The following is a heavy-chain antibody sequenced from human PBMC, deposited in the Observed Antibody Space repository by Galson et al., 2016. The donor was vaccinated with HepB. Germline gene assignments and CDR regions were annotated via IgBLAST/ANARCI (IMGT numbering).Heavy chain of an antibody. D-gene: IGHD2-21*01. V-gene: IGHV4-59*13. CDR1: GGSSSNYC. CDR3: ARRDYSSPTLDS. CDR2: ICDYGST. J-gene: IGHJ4*02. Sequence: ETLSPTCTVAGGSSSNYCWTWIRPPLGKGQECIGYICDYGSTNYNTSLKGRVTISLDTSKSRFSLKLSSVTAADTAVYYWARRDYSSPTLDSWGQGTLVTVSS.